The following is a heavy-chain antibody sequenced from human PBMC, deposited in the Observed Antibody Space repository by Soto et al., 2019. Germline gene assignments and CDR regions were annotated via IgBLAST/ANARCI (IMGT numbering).Heavy chain of an antibody. CDR1: GFTFSDHY. V-gene: IGHV3-72*01. CDR2: SKTKTYNYVT. J-gene: IGHJ4*02. CDR3: VRGHNSFDF. Sequence: EVHLVESGGDLVQPGGSLRLSCKVSGFTFSDHYMDWVRQTPGKGLEWLGRSKTKTYNYVTDYAASVKGRFIISRDDSKNFLYLQMNSLNTEDTAVYYCVRGHNSFDFWGQGSLVTVSS.